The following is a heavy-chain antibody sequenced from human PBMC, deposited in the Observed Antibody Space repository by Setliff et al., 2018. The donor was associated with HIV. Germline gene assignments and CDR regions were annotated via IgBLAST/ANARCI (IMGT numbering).Heavy chain of an antibody. CDR1: GFTFSSYE. CDR2: ISGSAGTT. J-gene: IGHJ3*02. Sequence: GSLRLSCAASGFTFSSYEMNWVRQAPGKGLEWVSYISGSAGTTYYADSVKGRFTISRDNSKNTLYLQMNSLRAEDTAVYYCAKDRVGGAFDIWGQGTMVTVSS. V-gene: IGHV3-23*01. D-gene: IGHD3-10*01. CDR3: AKDRVGGAFDI.